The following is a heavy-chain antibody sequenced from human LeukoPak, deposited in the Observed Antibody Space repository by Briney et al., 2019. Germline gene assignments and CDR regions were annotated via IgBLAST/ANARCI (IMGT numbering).Heavy chain of an antibody. J-gene: IGHJ4*02. CDR2: ISSSGSAT. CDR3: AAGSTWH. CDR1: GFTFSSYE. V-gene: IGHV3-48*03. D-gene: IGHD6-13*01. Sequence: GGSLRPSCTASGFTFSSYEMNWVRQAPGKGLEWISYISSSGSATYYADSVKGRFTISRDNAQNSLYLQMNNLRAEDTAVYYCAAGSTWHWGQGTLVTVSS.